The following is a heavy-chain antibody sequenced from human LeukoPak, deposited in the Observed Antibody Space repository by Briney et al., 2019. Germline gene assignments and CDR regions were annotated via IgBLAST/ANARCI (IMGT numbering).Heavy chain of an antibody. D-gene: IGHD2-21*02. CDR3: ARTTIVVVTAIDWYFDL. Sequence: ASVKVSCKASGGTFSSYAISWVRQAPGQGLEWMGRIIPILGIANYAQKFQGRVTITADKSTSTAYMELSSLRSEDTAVYYCARTTIVVVTAIDWYFDLWGRGTLVTVFS. V-gene: IGHV1-69*04. J-gene: IGHJ2*01. CDR2: IIPILGIA. CDR1: GGTFSSYA.